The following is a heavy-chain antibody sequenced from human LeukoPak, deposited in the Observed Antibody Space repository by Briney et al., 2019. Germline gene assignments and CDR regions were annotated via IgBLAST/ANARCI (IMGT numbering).Heavy chain of an antibody. J-gene: IGHJ4*02. CDR1: GGSISSSNW. Sequence: SETLSLTCAVSGGSISSSNWWSWVRQPPGKGLEWIGEIYHSGSTNYNPSLKSRVTISVDKSKNQFSLKLSSVTAADTAVYYCARVGGSYYGSGFGYYFDYWGQGTLVTVSS. V-gene: IGHV4-4*02. D-gene: IGHD1-26*01. CDR3: ARVGGSYYGSGFGYYFDY. CDR2: IYHSGST.